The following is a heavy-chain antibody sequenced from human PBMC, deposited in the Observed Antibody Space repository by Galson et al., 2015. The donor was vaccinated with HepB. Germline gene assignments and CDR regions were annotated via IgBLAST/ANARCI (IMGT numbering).Heavy chain of an antibody. CDR1: GFTFSSYS. Sequence: SLRLSCAASGFTFSSYSMNWVRQAPGKGLEWVSYISSSSSTIYYADSVKGRFTISRDNAKNSLYLQMNSLRDEDTAVYYCARESVLLWFGDTVPNHYFDYWGQGTLVTVSS. V-gene: IGHV3-48*02. J-gene: IGHJ4*02. D-gene: IGHD3-10*01. CDR3: ARESVLLWFGDTVPNHYFDY. CDR2: ISSSSSTI.